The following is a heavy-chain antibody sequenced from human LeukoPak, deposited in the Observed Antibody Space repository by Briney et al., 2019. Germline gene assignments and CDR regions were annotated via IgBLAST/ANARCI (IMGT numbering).Heavy chain of an antibody. CDR3: AKSLPGTTLNGMDV. J-gene: IGHJ6*02. Sequence: GTSLTLSCAASGYTFSRHGMHWVRQAPGKGLEWVAMIWYDGSHQYYADSVKGRFTISRDNSKNTLYLQMNSLRAEDTAVYYCAKSLPGTTLNGMDVWGQGTTVTVSS. CDR1: GYTFSRHG. D-gene: IGHD1-1*01. V-gene: IGHV3-33*06. CDR2: IWYDGSHQ.